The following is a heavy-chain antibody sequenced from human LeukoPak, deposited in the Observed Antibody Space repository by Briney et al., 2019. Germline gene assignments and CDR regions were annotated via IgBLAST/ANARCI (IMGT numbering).Heavy chain of an antibody. D-gene: IGHD3-3*01. CDR3: ARGRARGRVVFSYFDY. CDR1: GGSFSGYY. V-gene: IGHV4-34*01. J-gene: IGHJ4*02. CDR2: INHSGST. Sequence: DPSETLSLTCAVYGGSFSGYYWSWIRQPPGKGLEWIGEINHSGSTNYNPSLKSRVTISVDTSKNQFSLKLSSVTAADTAVYYCARGRARGRVVFSYFDYWGQGTLVTVSS.